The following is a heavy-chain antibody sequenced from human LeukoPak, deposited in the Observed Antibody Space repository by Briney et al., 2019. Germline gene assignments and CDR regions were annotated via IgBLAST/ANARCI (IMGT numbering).Heavy chain of an antibody. D-gene: IGHD3-3*01. CDR1: GGSISSSSYY. CDR3: ARAGDFWSGYYEAYYFDY. Sequence: SETLSLTCTVSGGSISSSSYYWGWIRQPPGKGLEWIGSIYYSGSTYYNPSLKSRVTISVDTSKNQFSLKLSSVTAADTAVYYCARAGDFWSGYYEAYYFDYWGQGTLVTVSS. J-gene: IGHJ4*02. CDR2: IYYSGST. V-gene: IGHV4-39*01.